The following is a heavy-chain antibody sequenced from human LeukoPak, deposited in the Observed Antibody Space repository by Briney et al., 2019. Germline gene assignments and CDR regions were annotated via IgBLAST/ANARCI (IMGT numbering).Heavy chain of an antibody. CDR1: GYTFTGYY. CDR2: INPNSGGT. V-gene: IGHV1-2*02. J-gene: IGHJ4*02. CDR3: ARALEDTYYYGSGSYSFDY. Sequence: ASAKVSCKASGYTFTGYYMHWVRQAPGQGLEWMGWINPNSGGTNYAQKFQGRVTMTRDTSISTAYMELSRLRSDDTAVYYCARALEDTYYYGSGSYSFDYWGQGTLVTVSS. D-gene: IGHD3-10*01.